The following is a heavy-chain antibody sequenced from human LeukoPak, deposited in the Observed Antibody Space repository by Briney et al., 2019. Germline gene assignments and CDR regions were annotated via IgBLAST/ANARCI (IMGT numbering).Heavy chain of an antibody. J-gene: IGHJ5*02. CDR2: FNPDTGVT. V-gene: IGHV1-2*02. CDR1: GYTFTGYY. CDR3: ARPLLGYCTGGSCYQFDP. Sequence: GASVKVSCRASGYTFTGYYMHWVRQAPGQGLEWMGWFNPDTGVTNYAQKFQGRVTMTRDTSISTAYLELNRLRSDDTAVYYCARPLLGYCTGGSCYQFDPWGQGTLVTVSS. D-gene: IGHD2-15*01.